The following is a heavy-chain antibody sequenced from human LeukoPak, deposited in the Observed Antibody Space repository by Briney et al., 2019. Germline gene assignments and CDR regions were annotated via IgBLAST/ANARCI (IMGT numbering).Heavy chain of an antibody. CDR3: ATSVIPYAYQGTYYMDV. CDR1: GFTFSNYC. J-gene: IGHJ6*03. CDR2: IRHDGRKI. Sequence: PGGSLELSCEAAGFTFSNYCMHLVRQAPGKGLEWASFIRHDGRKIYYSDFVKGPFTLPRDSSKRTLYPQTNRLEPEETAGHYCATSVIPYAYQGTYYMDVWGKGTTVIVSS. V-gene: IGHV3-30*02. D-gene: IGHD3-16*01.